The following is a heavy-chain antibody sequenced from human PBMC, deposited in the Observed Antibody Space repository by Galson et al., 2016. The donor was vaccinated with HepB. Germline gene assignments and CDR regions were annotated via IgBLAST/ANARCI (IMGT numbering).Heavy chain of an antibody. CDR1: GVRITNYS. Sequence: SLRLSCAASGVRITNYSMHWVRQAPGKGLEWLAVISFDGANKFYADSVRGRFTISRDNSDNTVSLHMGSLRTDDTALYYCARVPTAFTYDKRDSRGSSLDVYWGQGTLVSVSS. CDR3: ARVPTAFTYDKRDSRGSSLDVY. J-gene: IGHJ4*02. V-gene: IGHV3-30-3*01. CDR2: ISFDGANK. D-gene: IGHD3-10*01.